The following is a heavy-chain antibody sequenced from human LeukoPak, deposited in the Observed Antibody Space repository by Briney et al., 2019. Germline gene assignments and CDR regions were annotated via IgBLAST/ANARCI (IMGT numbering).Heavy chain of an antibody. Sequence: SETLSLACTVAGDFNSNQYCNWIRQPAGKGLEWIGRIYSSGRTNYNPSLKSRVSISLDMSQKKFSLMLTSVTAADTAVYFRARDGNLVRGVFRRGHLDYWGQGSLVTVSS. J-gene: IGHJ4*02. V-gene: IGHV4-4*07. CDR2: IYSSGRT. CDR1: GDFNSNQY. D-gene: IGHD3-10*01. CDR3: ARDGNLVRGVFRRGHLDY.